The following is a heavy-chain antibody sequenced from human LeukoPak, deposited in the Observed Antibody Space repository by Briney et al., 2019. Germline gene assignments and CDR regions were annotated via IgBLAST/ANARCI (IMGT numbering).Heavy chain of an antibody. D-gene: IGHD1-1*01. J-gene: IGHJ4*02. CDR3: TTDSYSTGSPSVDY. Sequence: GGSLRLSCAAAGFTFSNAWMSWVRQAPGKGLEWAGRIKSKTDGGTTDYAAPVTGRFTISRDHSKNTLYLQMTSLNTEDTAVYYCTTDSYSTGSPSVDYWGQGTLVTVSS. V-gene: IGHV3-15*01. CDR2: IKSKTDGGTT. CDR1: GFTFSNAW.